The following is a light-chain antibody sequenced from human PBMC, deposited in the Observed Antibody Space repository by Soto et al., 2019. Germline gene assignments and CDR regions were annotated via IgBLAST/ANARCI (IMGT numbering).Light chain of an antibody. CDR3: QQYAASPIT. CDR1: QSVSSSY. J-gene: IGKJ5*01. CDR2: AAS. Sequence: EIVLTQSPGTLSLSPGARATLSCRARQSVSSSYLAWYQQKPGQAPRLLIYAASSRTTGIPDRFSGSGSGTEFTLTISRLEPEDFAVFYCQQYAASPITFGQGTRLEIK. V-gene: IGKV3-20*01.